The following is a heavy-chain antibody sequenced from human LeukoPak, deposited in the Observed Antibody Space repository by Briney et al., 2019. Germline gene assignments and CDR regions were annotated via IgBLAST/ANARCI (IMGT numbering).Heavy chain of an antibody. D-gene: IGHD6-19*01. Sequence: KPGGSPRLSCAASGFTFSNAWMSWVRQAPGKGLEWVGRIKSKTDGGTTDYAAPVKGRFTISRDDSKNTLYLQMSSLKTEDTAVYYCTTAALSGWYSEPIDYWGQGALVTVSS. J-gene: IGHJ4*02. CDR1: GFTFSNAW. V-gene: IGHV3-15*01. CDR2: IKSKTDGGTT. CDR3: TTAALSGWYSEPIDY.